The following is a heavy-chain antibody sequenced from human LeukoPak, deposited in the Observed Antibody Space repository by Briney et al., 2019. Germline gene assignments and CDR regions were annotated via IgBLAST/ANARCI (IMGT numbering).Heavy chain of an antibody. CDR1: GGTFRNHE. CDR3: ARDLRRYCSGGSCSGDY. J-gene: IGHJ4*02. V-gene: IGHV1-69*06. CDR2: IIPIFGTA. Sequence: GASVKVSCKASGGTFRNHEISWVRQAPGQGREWMGGIIPIFGTANFSQKFQDRVTITADKSTSTAYMELSSLRSDDTAVYYCARDLRRYCSGGSCSGDYWGQGTLVTVSS. D-gene: IGHD2-15*01.